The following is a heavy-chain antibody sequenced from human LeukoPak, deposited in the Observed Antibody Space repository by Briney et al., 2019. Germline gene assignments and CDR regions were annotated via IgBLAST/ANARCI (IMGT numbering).Heavy chain of an antibody. V-gene: IGHV1-2*02. CDR2: INPNSGGT. CDR3: ARESRREGYDSSGYYRLDAFDI. CDR1: GYTFTGYY. J-gene: IGHJ3*02. Sequence: RRASVKVSCKASGYTFTGYYMHWVRQAPGQGLEWMGWINPNSGGTNYAQKFQGRVTMTRDTSISTAYMELSRLRSEDTAVYYCARESRREGYDSSGYYRLDAFDIWGQGTMVTVSS. D-gene: IGHD3-22*01.